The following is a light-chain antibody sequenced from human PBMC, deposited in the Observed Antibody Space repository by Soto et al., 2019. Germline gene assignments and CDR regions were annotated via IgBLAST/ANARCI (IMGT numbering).Light chain of an antibody. Sequence: IQLTQSPSSLSTSVRDRVTITCRASQGISTYLNWYQQKPGKAPKLLIYAASSLQSGVPSRFSGSGSETDFTLTISSLQPEDFATYSCQRSYSTTWTFGQGTKVDIK. CDR1: QGISTY. CDR3: QRSYSTTWT. V-gene: IGKV1-39*01. J-gene: IGKJ1*01. CDR2: AAS.